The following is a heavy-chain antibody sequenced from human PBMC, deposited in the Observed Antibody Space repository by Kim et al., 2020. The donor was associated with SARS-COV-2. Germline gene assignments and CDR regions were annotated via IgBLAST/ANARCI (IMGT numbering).Heavy chain of an antibody. CDR3: AKGEYSYASRGYEL. J-gene: IGHJ1*01. CDR1: GFTFSTYA. Sequence: GGSLRLSCAASGFTFSTYAMRWVRQAPGKGLEWVSAISGSAGSTYSADSVKGRFTVSSDNYKSTLYLQMNSMRAEATDAYYCAKGEYSYASRGYELWCQG. CDR2: ISGSAGST. V-gene: IGHV3-23*01. D-gene: IGHD3-22*01.